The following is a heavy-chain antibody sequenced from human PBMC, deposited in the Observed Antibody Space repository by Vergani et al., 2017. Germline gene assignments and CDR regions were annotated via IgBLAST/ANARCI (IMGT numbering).Heavy chain of an antibody. V-gene: IGHV1-2*02. CDR1: GYTFTGSY. Sequence: QVQLVQSGAEVKKPGASVKVSCKASGYTFTGSYMHWVRQAPGQGLEWMGWFNPNSGGTNYAQKFQGRVTMTRDTSISTAYMKLSRLRSDDTAVYYCATNRQSIAAPTGYWGQGTLVTVSS. D-gene: IGHD6-6*01. CDR3: ATNRQSIAAPTGY. J-gene: IGHJ4*02. CDR2: FNPNSGGT.